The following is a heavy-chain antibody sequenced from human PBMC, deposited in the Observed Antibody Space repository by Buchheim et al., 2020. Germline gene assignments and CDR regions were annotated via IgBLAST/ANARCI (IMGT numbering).Heavy chain of an antibody. CDR1: GYTFTSYY. D-gene: IGHD1-7*01. CDR2: INPIGGST. J-gene: IGHJ6*02. Sequence: QVQLVQSGAEVKKPGASVKVSCKASGYTFTSYYMHWVRQAPGQGLEWMGIINPIGGSTSHAQKFQGRVTMTRDTSTSTVYLELSSMRSEDTAVYYCARRYNWNSGPLYYYYGMDVWGQGTT. CDR3: ARRYNWNSGPLYYYYGMDV. V-gene: IGHV1-46*01.